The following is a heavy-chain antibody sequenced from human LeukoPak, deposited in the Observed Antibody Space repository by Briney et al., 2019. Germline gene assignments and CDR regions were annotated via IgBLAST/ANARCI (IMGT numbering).Heavy chain of an antibody. Sequence: ASVEVSCKASGYTFTSYDINWERRATGQGLEWMGWMNPNSGNTGYAQKFQGRVTMTRNTSISTAYMELSSLRSEDTAVYYCARGGYYYDSSGYYYVLDYWGQGTLVTVSS. D-gene: IGHD3-22*01. CDR1: GYTFTSYD. CDR3: ARGGYYYDSSGYYYVLDY. J-gene: IGHJ4*02. V-gene: IGHV1-8*01. CDR2: MNPNSGNT.